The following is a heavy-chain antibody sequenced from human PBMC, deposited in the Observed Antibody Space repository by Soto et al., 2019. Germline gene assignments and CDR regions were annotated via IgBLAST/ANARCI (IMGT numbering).Heavy chain of an antibody. D-gene: IGHD3-3*01. J-gene: IGHJ6*02. V-gene: IGHV3-23*01. CDR2: ISGSGGST. CDR3: ANTIVHYDFWSGYYGSMDV. CDR1: GFTFSSYA. Sequence: VQLLESGGGLVQPGGSLRLSCAASGFTFSSYAMSWVRQAPGKGLEWVSAISGSGGSTYYAEPVKGRFTISRDNSKNTLYLQMTVLRAEDTPVYYCANTIVHYDFWSGYYGSMDVWGQGTTVTVSS.